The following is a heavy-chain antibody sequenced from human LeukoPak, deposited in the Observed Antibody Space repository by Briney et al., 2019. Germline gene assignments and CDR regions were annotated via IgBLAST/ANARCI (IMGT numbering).Heavy chain of an antibody. CDR1: GFTFSSYS. V-gene: IGHV3-48*01. CDR2: ISSSSTI. J-gene: IGHJ3*02. Sequence: GGSLRLSCAASGFTFSSYSMNWVRQAPGKGLEWVSYISSSSTIYYADSVKGRFTISRDNAKNSLYLQMNSLRAEDTAVYYCAREDSVVAASFDIWGQGTMVTVSS. D-gene: IGHD2-15*01. CDR3: AREDSVVAASFDI.